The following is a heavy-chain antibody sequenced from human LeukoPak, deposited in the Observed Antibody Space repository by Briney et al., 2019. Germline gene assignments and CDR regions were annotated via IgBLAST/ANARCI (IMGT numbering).Heavy chain of an antibody. Sequence: SETLSLTCTVSGDSMSTYYWTWIPQPPGKGLEWIGYIYYSGSTNYNPSLTSPVTISVDKSKHQFALKRGSVTAAVSAVYYCARYDGGWYYFDYWGQGTLVTVSS. V-gene: IGHV4-59*08. CDR3: ARYDGGWYYFDY. CDR2: IYYSGST. CDR1: GDSMSTYY. D-gene: IGHD6-19*01. J-gene: IGHJ4*02.